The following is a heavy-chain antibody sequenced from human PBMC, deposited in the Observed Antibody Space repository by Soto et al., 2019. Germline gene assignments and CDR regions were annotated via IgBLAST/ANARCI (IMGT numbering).Heavy chain of an antibody. CDR2: INAGNGNT. J-gene: IGHJ5*02. CDR1: GYTFTNYA. Sequence: ASVKVSCKASGYTFTNYAMHWVRQAPGQRLEWMGWINAGNGNTKFPQMFQGGFTFPRATSASKAYLELSGLSFEDTAVYYCGREFPLWFAPWGQGPWVTVSP. CDR3: GREFPLWFAP. D-gene: IGHD3-16*02. V-gene: IGHV1-3*01.